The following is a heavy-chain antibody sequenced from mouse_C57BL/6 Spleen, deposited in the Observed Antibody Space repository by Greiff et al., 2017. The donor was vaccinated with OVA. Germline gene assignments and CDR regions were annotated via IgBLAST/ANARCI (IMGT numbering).Heavy chain of an antibody. CDR2: ILPGRGST. V-gene: IGHV1-9*01. CDR3: AFYYGSSYGWYYFDY. J-gene: IGHJ2*01. Sequence: QVQLKESGAELMKPGASVKLSCKATGYTFTGYWIEWVKQRPGHGLEWIGEILPGRGSTNYNEKFKGKATFTADTSSNTAYMQLSSLTTEDSAIYYCAFYYGSSYGWYYFDYWGQGTTLTVSS. D-gene: IGHD1-1*01. CDR1: GYTFTGYW.